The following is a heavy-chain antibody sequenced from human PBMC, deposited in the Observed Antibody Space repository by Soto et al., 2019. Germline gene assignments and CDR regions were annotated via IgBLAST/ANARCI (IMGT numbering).Heavy chain of an antibody. Sequence: ASVKVSCKAPGYTFTGYYMHWVRQAPGQGLEWMGWINPNSGGANYAQKFQGWVTMTRDTSISAAYMELSRLRSDDTAVYYCARAGITMVRGVIIDAFDIWGQGTMVTVSS. CDR1: GYTFTGYY. V-gene: IGHV1-2*04. CDR3: ARAGITMVRGVIIDAFDI. J-gene: IGHJ3*02. D-gene: IGHD3-10*01. CDR2: INPNSGGA.